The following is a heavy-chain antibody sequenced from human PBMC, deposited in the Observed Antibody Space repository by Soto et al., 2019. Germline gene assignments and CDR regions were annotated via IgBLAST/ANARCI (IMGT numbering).Heavy chain of an antibody. V-gene: IGHV3-23*01. Sequence: GGSLRLSCAASGFSFNIFAMNWVRQAPGKGLEWVSGISGGGGSTYYADSVKGRFTISRDDSKNSLFLQMNSLTTEDTAIYYCADLKWSRSYLPWGQGTLVTVSS. CDR2: ISGGGGST. CDR1: GFSFNIFA. CDR3: ADLKWSRSYLP. J-gene: IGHJ1*01. D-gene: IGHD3-3*01.